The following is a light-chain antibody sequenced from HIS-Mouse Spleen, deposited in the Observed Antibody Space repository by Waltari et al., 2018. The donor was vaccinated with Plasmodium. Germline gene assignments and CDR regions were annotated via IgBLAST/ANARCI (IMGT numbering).Light chain of an antibody. J-gene: IGLJ2*01. CDR2: QDS. Sequence: SYELTQPPSVSVSPGQTASITCSGDKLGDKYACWYQQKPGQSPVLVIYQDSKRPSGSPGGFSGANSGNTATLTIGGTQARDEADYYCQAWDSSTVVFGGGTKLTVL. CDR1: KLGDKY. V-gene: IGLV3-1*01. CDR3: QAWDSSTVV.